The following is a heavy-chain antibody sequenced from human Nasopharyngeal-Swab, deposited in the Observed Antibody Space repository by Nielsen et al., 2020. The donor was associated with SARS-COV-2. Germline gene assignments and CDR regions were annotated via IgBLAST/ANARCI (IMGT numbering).Heavy chain of an antibody. V-gene: IGHV3-7*01. CDR3: ARDSKPGGGYYSLYYYNYYSMDV. Sequence: GGSLRLSCAASGFTFSSYWMSWVRQAPGKGLEWVANIKKDGSEKYYVDSVKGRFTISRDNAKKSLYLQMNSLRAEDTAVYYCARDSKPGGGYYSLYYYNYYSMDVWGQGTTVTVSS. CDR2: IKKDGSEK. D-gene: IGHD3-22*01. J-gene: IGHJ6*02. CDR1: GFTFSSYW.